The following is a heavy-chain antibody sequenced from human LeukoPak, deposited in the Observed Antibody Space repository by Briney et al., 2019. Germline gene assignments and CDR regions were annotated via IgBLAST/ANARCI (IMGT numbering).Heavy chain of an antibody. CDR3: ATDREAVSGPFDF. J-gene: IGHJ4*02. Sequence: GGSLRLSCAASGFTFSSYWMHWVRQAPGKGLEWVAGISSDGNNIFYADSVKGRFTISRDFSKNTVYLQMNSLRSEDTAVYYCATDREAVSGPFDFWGQGTLITVSS. D-gene: IGHD6-19*01. CDR1: GFTFSSYW. CDR2: ISSDGNNI. V-gene: IGHV3-30*03.